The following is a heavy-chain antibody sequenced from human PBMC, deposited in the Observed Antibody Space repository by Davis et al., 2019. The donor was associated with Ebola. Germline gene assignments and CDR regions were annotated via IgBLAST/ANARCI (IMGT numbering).Heavy chain of an antibody. CDR3: TRGKWFDP. V-gene: IGHV1-69*08. Sequence: SSVTVSCKASLCTFSHYTFHWVRQAPGQGLEWMGRVIPILGTADYAQRFQGRVTITADTSTHTAYMELSRLRSDDTAMYYCTRGKWFDPWGQGTLVAVSS. J-gene: IGHJ5*02. CDR1: LCTFSHYT. CDR2: VIPILGTA.